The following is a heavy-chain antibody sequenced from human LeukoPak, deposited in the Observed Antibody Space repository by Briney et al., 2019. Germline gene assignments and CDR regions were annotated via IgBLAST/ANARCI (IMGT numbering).Heavy chain of an antibody. CDR3: TTDFGGSDDC. V-gene: IGHV3-23*01. CDR1: GFTFSSYA. J-gene: IGHJ4*02. D-gene: IGHD3-10*01. Sequence: PGGSLRLSCAASGFTFSSYAMSWVRQAPGKGLEWVSAISGSGGSTYYADSVKGRFTISRDNSKNTLYLQMNSLRTEDTAVYYCTTDFGGSDDCWGQGTLVTVSS. CDR2: ISGSGGST.